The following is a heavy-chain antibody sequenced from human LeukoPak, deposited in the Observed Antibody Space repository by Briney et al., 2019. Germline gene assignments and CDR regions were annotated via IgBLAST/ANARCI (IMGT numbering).Heavy chain of an antibody. CDR2: IYYSGST. V-gene: IGHV4-59*01. CDR1: GGSISSYY. CDR3: ARGSTVTYYYMDV. J-gene: IGHJ6*03. D-gene: IGHD4-17*01. Sequence: TPSETLSLTCTVSGGSISSYYWSWLRQPPGKGLEWIGYIYYSGSTNYNPSLKSRVTISVDTSKNQFSLKLSSVIAADTAVYYCARGSTVTYYYMDVWGKGTTVTVSS.